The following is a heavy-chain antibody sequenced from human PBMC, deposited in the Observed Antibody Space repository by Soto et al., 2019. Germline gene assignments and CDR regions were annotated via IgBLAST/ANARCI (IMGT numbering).Heavy chain of an antibody. CDR2: IDPSDSQT. CDR3: AKQIYDPHTGADSQYYFDV. J-gene: IGHJ4*02. V-gene: IGHV5-10-1*01. Sequence: GESLKISCKGSGYSFAGYWITWVRQKPGKGLEWMGRIDPSDSQTYYSPSFRGHVTISVTKSITTASLQWSSLRASDTAMYYCAKQIYDPHTGADSQYYFDVWGQGTPVTVSS. CDR1: GYSFAGYW. D-gene: IGHD2-21*01.